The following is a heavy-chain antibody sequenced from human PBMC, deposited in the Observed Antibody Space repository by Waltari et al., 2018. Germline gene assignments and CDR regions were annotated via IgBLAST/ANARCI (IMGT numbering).Heavy chain of an antibody. CDR2: IRSKVYGGTT. D-gene: IGHD3-10*01. V-gene: IGHV3-49*04. J-gene: IGHJ4*02. Sequence: EVQLVESGGGLVQPGRSVRLSCIASGFTFGDYAMSWVRQAPGKGLEWVGFIRSKVYGGTTEYAASVKGRFTISRDDSRSVAYLHMNSLKTEDTAVYYCTRDLMYGTATFGYWGQGTLVTVSS. CDR1: GFTFGDYA. CDR3: TRDLMYGTATFGY.